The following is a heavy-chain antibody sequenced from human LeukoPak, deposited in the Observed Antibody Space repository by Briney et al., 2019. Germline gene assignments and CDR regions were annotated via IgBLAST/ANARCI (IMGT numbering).Heavy chain of an antibody. CDR3: AKDGSGFAYYFDY. D-gene: IGHD3-16*01. CDR1: GFTFSSYG. J-gene: IGHJ4*02. V-gene: IGHV3-30*02. Sequence: PGGSLRLSCAASGFTFSSYGMHWVRQAPGKGLEWVAFIQYDGSNKYYADSVKGRFTISGDNSQNTLYLQMNSLRAEDTAVYYCAKDGSGFAYYFDYWGQGTLVTVPS. CDR2: IQYDGSNK.